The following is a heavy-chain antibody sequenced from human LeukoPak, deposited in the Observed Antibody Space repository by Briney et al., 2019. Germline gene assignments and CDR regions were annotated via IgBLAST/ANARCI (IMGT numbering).Heavy chain of an antibody. CDR1: GGSVNLYY. Sequence: SETLCLTCSVSGGSVNLYYWSWIRQSPAKGLEWICYINYSGNVYYNPSLKSRVTITLDTSQKQVSLRLSSVTAADTAVYYCARDFARNAGDYGNDGFDLWGQGTMVSVSS. CDR2: INYSGNV. V-gene: IGHV4-59*02. J-gene: IGHJ3*01. CDR3: ARDFARNAGDYGNDGFDL. D-gene: IGHD4-17*01.